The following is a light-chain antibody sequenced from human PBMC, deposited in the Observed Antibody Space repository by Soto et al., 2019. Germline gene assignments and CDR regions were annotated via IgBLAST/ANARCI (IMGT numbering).Light chain of an antibody. CDR3: QQYGSSPN. J-gene: IGKJ5*01. CDR2: GAS. V-gene: IGKV3-20*01. CDR1: QSLTTRH. Sequence: EIVLTQSPGTLSLFPGERATLSCRASQSLTTRHLAWYQQKPGQAPRLLIYGASSRATGIPDRFSGSGSGTDFTLTISRLEPEDFAVYSWQQYGSSPNFGQGTRLEIK.